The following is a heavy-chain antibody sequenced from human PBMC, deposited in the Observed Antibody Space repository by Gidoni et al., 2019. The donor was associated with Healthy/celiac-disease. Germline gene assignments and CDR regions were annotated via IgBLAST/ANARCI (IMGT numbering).Heavy chain of an antibody. Sequence: QFQPVQSGAAVKKPGASFMVSCKAFVSTFTSYAMHWVRQAPGHGLEWMGWINAGNGNTKYSQKFQGRVTITRDTSASTAYMELSSLRSEDTAVYYCARARVRGIVATGLVDYWGQGTLVTVSS. J-gene: IGHJ4*02. CDR1: VSTFTSYA. CDR2: INAGNGNT. CDR3: ARARVRGIVATGLVDY. V-gene: IGHV1-3*01. D-gene: IGHD5-12*01.